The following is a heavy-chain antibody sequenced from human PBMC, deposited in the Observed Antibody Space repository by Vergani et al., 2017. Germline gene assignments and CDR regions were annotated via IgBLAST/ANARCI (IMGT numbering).Heavy chain of an antibody. CDR3: ARAAVKEWLLDWRPYYFDY. D-gene: IGHD3-3*01. CDR2: ISAYNGNT. CDR1: GYTFTSYG. Sequence: QVQLVQSGAEVKKPGASVKVSCKASGYTFTSYGISWVRQAPGQGLEWMGWISAYNGNTNYAQKLQGRVTITRDTSASTAYMELSSLRSEDTAVYYCARAAVKEWLLDWRPYYFDYWGQGTLVTVSS. J-gene: IGHJ4*02. V-gene: IGHV1-18*01.